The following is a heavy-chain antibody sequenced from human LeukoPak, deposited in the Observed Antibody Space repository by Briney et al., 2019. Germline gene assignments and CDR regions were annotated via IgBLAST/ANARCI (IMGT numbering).Heavy chain of an antibody. V-gene: IGHV4-31*03. CDR1: GDSISSGGYY. D-gene: IGHD3-22*01. CDR3: ARGLYDRSGIDP. J-gene: IGHJ5*02. Sequence: SETLSLTCTVSGDSISSGGYYWSWIRQHPGKGLEWIGYIFYSGSTYYNPSLKSRVTMSVDTSKNQFSLKLNSVTAADTAVYYCARGLYDRSGIDPWGQGTLVTVPS. CDR2: IFYSGST.